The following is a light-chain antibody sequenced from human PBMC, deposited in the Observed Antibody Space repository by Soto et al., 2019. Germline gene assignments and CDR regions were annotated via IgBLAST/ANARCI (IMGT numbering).Light chain of an antibody. CDR2: AAS. CDR3: QQNYISPLT. CDR1: RAITNH. J-gene: IGKJ4*01. V-gene: IGKV1-39*01. Sequence: DVQLTQSPSPLSASVGDRVSISCRASRAITNHLNWYQQKPGKAPILLFYAASTLETGVPSRFSGSGSGTHFTVTIGNLQPEDVATYYCQQNYISPLTFGGGTKVEI.